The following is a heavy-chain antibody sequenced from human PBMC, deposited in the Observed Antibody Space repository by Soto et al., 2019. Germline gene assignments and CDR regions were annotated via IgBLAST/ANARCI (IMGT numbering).Heavy chain of an antibody. V-gene: IGHV4-59*08. CDR2: IYYSGST. J-gene: IGHJ3*02. CDR1: GGSISSYY. Sequence: SETLSLPCTVSGGSISSYYWRWIRQPPGKGLEWIGYIYYSGSTNYNPSLKSRVTISVDTSKNQFSLKLSSVTAADTAVYYCARRLRRDYGDYDPFDIWGKGTMVTV. D-gene: IGHD4-17*01. CDR3: ARRLRRDYGDYDPFDI.